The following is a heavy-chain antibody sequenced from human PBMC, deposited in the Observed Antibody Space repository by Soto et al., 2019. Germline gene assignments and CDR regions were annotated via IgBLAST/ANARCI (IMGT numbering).Heavy chain of an antibody. Sequence: SETLSLTCAVSGGSISSGGYSWSWIRQPPGKGLEWIGSIYYSGSTYYNPSLKSRVTISVDTSKNQFSLKLSSVTAADTAVYYCAGRIVLVPAAIHYYYYYGMDVWGQGTTVTVSS. CDR2: IYYSGST. V-gene: IGHV4-39*01. CDR1: GGSISSGGYS. J-gene: IGHJ6*02. CDR3: AGRIVLVPAAIHYYYYYGMDV. D-gene: IGHD2-2*01.